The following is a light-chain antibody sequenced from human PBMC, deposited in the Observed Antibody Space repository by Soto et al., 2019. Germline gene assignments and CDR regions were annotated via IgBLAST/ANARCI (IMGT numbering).Light chain of an antibody. CDR1: QSVSSN. CDR2: GAS. CDR3: QQYNNWPT. V-gene: IGKV3-15*01. Sequence: EIAMTQSPATLSLSPGERATLSCRASQSVSSNLAWYHQKPGQAPRLLIYGASTRATGIPARFSGSGSGTEFTLTISSLQADDFADYYWQQYNNWPTFGGGTKVEIK. J-gene: IGKJ4*01.